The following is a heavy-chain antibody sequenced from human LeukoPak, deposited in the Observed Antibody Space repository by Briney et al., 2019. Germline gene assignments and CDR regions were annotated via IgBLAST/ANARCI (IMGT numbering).Heavy chain of an antibody. CDR1: VYTFTNYH. V-gene: IGHV1-18*01. D-gene: IGHD3-22*01. CDR3: ARAPPGMTMMTDY. J-gene: IGHJ4*02. Sequence: ASVKVFCRASVYTFTNYHIAWVRQAPGQGLVWMGWVSTNECNTLYAQGLEGSVPMNTDTSTRVAYMELRSLTSDDTAVYFCARAPPGMTMMTDYWGQGTLVTVSS. CDR2: VSTNECNT.